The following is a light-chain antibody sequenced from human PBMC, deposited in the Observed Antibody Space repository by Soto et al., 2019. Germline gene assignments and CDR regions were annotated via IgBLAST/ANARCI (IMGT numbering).Light chain of an antibody. J-gene: IGKJ1*01. CDR2: GAS. V-gene: IGKV3-20*01. Sequence: EILLTQSPGTLSLSPGARATLSCRASQSVSSRSLAWYQQKPGQAPRLLISGASSRAADIPDRFSGSGSGTDFTLTINRLEPEEFAVYYCEKYDSSPRTVGHGNKVDI. CDR3: EKYDSSPRT. CDR1: QSVSSRS.